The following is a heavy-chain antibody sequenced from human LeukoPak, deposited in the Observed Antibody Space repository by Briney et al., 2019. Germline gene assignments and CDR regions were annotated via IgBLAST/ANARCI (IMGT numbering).Heavy chain of an antibody. CDR2: IYPGDSDT. Sequence: RGESLKISCKGSGYSFTSYWIGWVRQMPGKGLEWMGIIYPGDSDTRYSPSFQGQVTISADKPISTAYLQWSSLKASDTAMYYCAIVPAAISVWFDPWGQGTLVTVSS. CDR1: GYSFTSYW. D-gene: IGHD2-2*01. J-gene: IGHJ5*02. V-gene: IGHV5-51*01. CDR3: AIVPAAISVWFDP.